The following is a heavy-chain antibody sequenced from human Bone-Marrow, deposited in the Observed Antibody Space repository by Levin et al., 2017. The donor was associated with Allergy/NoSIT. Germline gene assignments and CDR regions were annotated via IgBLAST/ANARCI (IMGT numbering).Heavy chain of an antibody. Sequence: GGSLRLSCAASGFTFSSYAMSWVRLAPGKGLEWVSAISGSGGTTYYADSVKGRFTISRDNSKNTLYLQMNSLRAEDTAVYYCAKDGGDLSYYDFWSGYSGYYFDYWGQGTLVTVSS. CDR3: AKDGGDLSYYDFWSGYSGYYFDY. D-gene: IGHD3-3*01. J-gene: IGHJ4*02. CDR2: ISGSGGTT. CDR1: GFTFSSYA. V-gene: IGHV3-23*01.